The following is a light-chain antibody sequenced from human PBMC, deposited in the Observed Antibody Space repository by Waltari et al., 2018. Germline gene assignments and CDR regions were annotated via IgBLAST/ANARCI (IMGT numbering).Light chain of an antibody. V-gene: IGLV3-19*01. CDR2: GYN. CDR1: SLRTSY. CDR3: HSRDSSASHVV. Sequence: SSELTQDPVVSVALGQTVKMTCQGDSLRTSYASWYQQKPGQAPVLVLFGYNKRPSGIPDRFSGYNSGTTSSLTITGSQAEDEADYYCHSRDSSASHVVFGGGTKLTVL. J-gene: IGLJ2*01.